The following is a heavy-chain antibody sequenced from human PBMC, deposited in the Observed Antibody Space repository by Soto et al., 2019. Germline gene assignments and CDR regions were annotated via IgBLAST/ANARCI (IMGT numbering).Heavy chain of an antibody. V-gene: IGHV6-1*01. CDR3: ASALYCSGGSCSFDP. CDR2: TYYRSKWYN. Sequence: SQTLSLTCAISGDSVSSNSAAWNWIRQSLSRGLEWLGRTYYRSKWYNDYAVSVKSRITINPDTSKNQFSLKLTSVTAADTAVYYCASALYCSGGSCSFDPWGQGTLVTVSS. J-gene: IGHJ5*02. CDR1: GDSVSSNSAA. D-gene: IGHD2-15*01.